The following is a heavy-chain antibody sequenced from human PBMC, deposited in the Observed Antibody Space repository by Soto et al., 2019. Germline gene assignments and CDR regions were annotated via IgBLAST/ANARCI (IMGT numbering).Heavy chain of an antibody. CDR1: GFSLSSATMG. D-gene: IGHD3-3*01. V-gene: IGHV2-26*01. CDR3: ARIMQGDFWSGYYSPYNWFDP. Sequence: SGPTLVNPTETLTLTCSVSGFSLSSATMGVSLIRQPPGKALEWLAHIFSSDEKSYSTSLKSRLAISMDTSNSQVVLTMTNMDPVDTATYYCARIMQGDFWSGYYSPYNWFDPWGQGTLVT. CDR2: IFSSDEK. J-gene: IGHJ5*02.